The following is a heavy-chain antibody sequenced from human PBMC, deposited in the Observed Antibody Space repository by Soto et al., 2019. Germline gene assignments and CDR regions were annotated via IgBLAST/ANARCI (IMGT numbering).Heavy chain of an antibody. CDR1: GFTFSSYW. Sequence: EVQLVESGGGLVQPGGSLRLSCVDSGFTFSSYWMSWVRQAPVKGLEWVGNIKQDGSEENYVDSVKGRFTISRDNAKNSMYLQMNSLRAEDTAVYYCARIAASGRGWDVWGQGTTVFVSS. CDR2: IKQDGSEE. J-gene: IGHJ6*02. CDR3: ARIAASGRGWDV. D-gene: IGHD6-13*01. V-gene: IGHV3-7*01.